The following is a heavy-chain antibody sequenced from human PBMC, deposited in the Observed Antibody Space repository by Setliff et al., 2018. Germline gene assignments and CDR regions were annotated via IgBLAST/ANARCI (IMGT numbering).Heavy chain of an antibody. Sequence: GGSLRLSCAASGYTSSSYAMTWVRQAPGKGLEWVSIISASGDTTYYADSVKGRFTISRDNAKNSLYLQMNSLRAEDTAVYYCAKGSLLWFGEVSVGWFDPWGQGTLVTVSS. CDR1: GYTSSSYA. CDR2: ISASGDTT. D-gene: IGHD3-10*01. V-gene: IGHV3-23*01. CDR3: AKGSLLWFGEVSVGWFDP. J-gene: IGHJ5*02.